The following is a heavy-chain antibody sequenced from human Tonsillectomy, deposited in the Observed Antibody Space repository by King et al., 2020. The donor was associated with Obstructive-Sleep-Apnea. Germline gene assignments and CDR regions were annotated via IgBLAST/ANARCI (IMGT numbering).Heavy chain of an antibody. CDR1: GFTFSHYG. D-gene: IGHD5-12*01. V-gene: IGHV3-30*03. J-gene: IGHJ6*02. CDR2: ISYDGSNK. Sequence: VQLVESGGGVVQPRRSLRLSCAASGFTFSHYGMHWVRQAPGKGLEWVAVISYDGSNKYYADSVKGRFTIARDNSKNTLYLQMNSLRAEDTAVYYCAARYRDYYYGMDVWGQGTTVTVSS. CDR3: AARYRDYYYGMDV.